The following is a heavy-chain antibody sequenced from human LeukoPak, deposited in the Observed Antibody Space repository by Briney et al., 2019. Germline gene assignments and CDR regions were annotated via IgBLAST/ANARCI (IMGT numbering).Heavy chain of an antibody. Sequence: GGSLRLSCAAAGFPFSTLTINWVRQAPGKGLEWVSSISSSSSFIFYADSVKGRFTISRDNAKNSLYLQMNSLRAEDTAVYYCARDVSTSALDYWGQGTLVTVSS. D-gene: IGHD2-2*01. J-gene: IGHJ4*02. CDR2: ISSSSSFI. CDR3: ARDVSTSALDY. CDR1: GFPFSTLT. V-gene: IGHV3-21*01.